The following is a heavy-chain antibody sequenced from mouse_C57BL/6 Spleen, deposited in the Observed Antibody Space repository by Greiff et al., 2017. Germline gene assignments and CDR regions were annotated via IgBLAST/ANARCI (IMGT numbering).Heavy chain of an antibody. CDR3: ARHEDALNWDDAMDY. CDR2: FYPGSGSI. J-gene: IGHJ4*01. CDR1: GYTFTEYT. Sequence: QVHVKQSGAELVKPGASVKLSCKASGYTFTEYTIHWVKQRSGQGLEWIGWFYPGSGSIKYNEKFKDKATLTADKSSSTVYMELSRLTSEDSAVYFCARHEDALNWDDAMDYWGQGTSVTVSS. D-gene: IGHD4-1*02. V-gene: IGHV1-62-2*01.